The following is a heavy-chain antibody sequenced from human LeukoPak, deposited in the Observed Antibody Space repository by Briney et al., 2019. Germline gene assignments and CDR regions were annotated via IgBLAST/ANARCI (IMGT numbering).Heavy chain of an antibody. CDR2: IHYSGRA. J-gene: IGHJ6*02. CDR3: ARFGVDYDMDV. CDR1: GGSINGHY. Sequence: PETLSLTCTVSGGSINGHYWTWIRQPPGRGLERIGQIHYSGRADYNPTLKRRVTISVDTSKDQISLNLNSVTAADTAVYYYARFGVDYDMDVWGQGTTVTVSS. V-gene: IGHV4-59*11. D-gene: IGHD3-16*01.